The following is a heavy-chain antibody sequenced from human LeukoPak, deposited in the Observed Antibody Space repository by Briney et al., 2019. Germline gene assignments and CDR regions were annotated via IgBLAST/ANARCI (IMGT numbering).Heavy chain of an antibody. CDR3: ARDTLRFGELLPDYYYYMDV. CDR1: GGTFSSYA. Sequence: SVKVSCKASGGTFSSYAISWVRQAPGQGLEWMGGIIPIFGTANYAQKFQGRVTITADKSTSTAYMELSSLRSEDTAVYYCARDTLRFGELLPDYYYYMDVWGKGTTVTVSS. V-gene: IGHV1-69*06. CDR2: IIPIFGTA. J-gene: IGHJ6*03. D-gene: IGHD3-10*01.